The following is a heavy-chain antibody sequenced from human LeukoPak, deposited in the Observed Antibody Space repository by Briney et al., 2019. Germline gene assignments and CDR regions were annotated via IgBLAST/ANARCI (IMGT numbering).Heavy chain of an antibody. D-gene: IGHD1/OR15-1a*01. CDR2: IYYSGST. CDR1: GGSISSYY. J-gene: IGHJ4*02. V-gene: IGHV4-59*08. Sequence: PSETLSLTCTVSGGSISSYYWSWIRQPPGKGLEWIGYIYYSGSTNYNPSLKSRVTISVDTSKNQFSLKLSSVTAADTAVYYCARSIIATRSKFDYWRQGNLVTVSS. CDR3: ARSIIATRSKFDY.